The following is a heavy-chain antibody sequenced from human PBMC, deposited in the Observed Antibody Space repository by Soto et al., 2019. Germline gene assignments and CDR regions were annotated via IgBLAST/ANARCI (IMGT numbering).Heavy chain of an antibody. V-gene: IGHV4-30-4*01. CDR2: IYYSGPT. J-gene: IGHJ6*02. CDR3: ARGYAFAGFSPYGLDV. CDR1: GTPINSADFY. D-gene: IGHD3-3*01. Sequence: SETLSLTCTVSGTPINSADFYWPWIRQPPGKGLEWIGYIYYSGPTFHNPSLRSRISMSVDTSKNQFSLRLNSVTAADTAVYYCARGYAFAGFSPYGLDVWGQGTTVTVSS.